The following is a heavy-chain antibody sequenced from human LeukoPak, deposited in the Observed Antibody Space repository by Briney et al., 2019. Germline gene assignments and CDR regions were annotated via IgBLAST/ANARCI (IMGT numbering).Heavy chain of an antibody. CDR2: ISSSSSYI. CDR3: ARDPLRFLEWLLVGYGMDV. Sequence: GGSLRLSCAASGFTFSSYSMNWARQAPGKGLEWVSSISSSSSYIYYADSVKGRFTISRDNAKNSLYLQMNSLRAEDTAVYYCARDPLRFLEWLLVGYGMDVWGQGTTVTVSS. V-gene: IGHV3-21*01. D-gene: IGHD3-3*01. CDR1: GFTFSSYS. J-gene: IGHJ6*02.